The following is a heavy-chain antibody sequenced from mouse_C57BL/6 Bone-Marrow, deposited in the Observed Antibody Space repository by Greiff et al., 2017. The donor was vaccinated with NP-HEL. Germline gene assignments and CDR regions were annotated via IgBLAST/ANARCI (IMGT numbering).Heavy chain of an antibody. CDR1: GFNIKDDY. Sequence: EVQLQQSGAELVRPGASVKLSCTASGFNIKDDYMHWVKQSPEQGLEWIGWIDPENGDTEYASKFQGKATITAATSSNTAYLQLSSLTSADTAVYYCTTLYGNYVDYWGQGTTLTVSS. CDR3: TTLYGNYVDY. D-gene: IGHD2-1*01. J-gene: IGHJ2*01. CDR2: IDPENGDT. V-gene: IGHV14-4*01.